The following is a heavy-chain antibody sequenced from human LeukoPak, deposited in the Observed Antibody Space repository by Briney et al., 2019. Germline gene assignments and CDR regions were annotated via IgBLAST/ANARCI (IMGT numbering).Heavy chain of an antibody. CDR1: GYTLTELS. V-gene: IGHV1-24*01. CDR3: ATLGFGNPILEVHY. CDR2: FDPEDGET. Sequence: ASVKVSCKVSGYTLTELSMHWVRQAPGKGLEWMGGFDPEDGETIYAQKFQGRVTMTEDTSTDTAYMELSSLRSEDTAVYYCATLGFGNPILEVHYWGQGTLVTVSS. J-gene: IGHJ4*02. D-gene: IGHD3-10*01.